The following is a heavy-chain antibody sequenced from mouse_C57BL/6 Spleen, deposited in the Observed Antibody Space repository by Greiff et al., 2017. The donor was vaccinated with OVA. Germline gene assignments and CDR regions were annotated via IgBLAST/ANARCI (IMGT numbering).Heavy chain of an antibody. CDR1: GYTFTDYN. V-gene: IGHV1-22*01. CDR3: ARSERYYGNYVGAMDY. Sequence: EVQGVESGPELVKPGASVKMSCKASGYTFTDYNMHWVKQSHGKSLEWIGYINPNNGGTSYNQKFKGKATLTVNKSSSTAYMELRSLTSEDSAVYYCARSERYYGNYVGAMDYWGQGTSVTVSS. D-gene: IGHD2-1*01. CDR2: INPNNGGT. J-gene: IGHJ4*01.